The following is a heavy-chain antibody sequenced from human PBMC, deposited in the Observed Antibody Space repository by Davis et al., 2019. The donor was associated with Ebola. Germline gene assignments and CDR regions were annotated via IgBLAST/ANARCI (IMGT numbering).Heavy chain of an antibody. CDR2: FDPEDGET. J-gene: IGHJ4*02. CDR3: ARVRGIAVAGTAY. CDR1: GYTLTELS. Sequence: AASVKVSCKVSGYTLTELSMHWVRQAPGKGLEWMGGFDPEDGETIYAQKFQGRVTMTTDTSTSTAYMELRSLRSDDTAVYYCARVRGIAVAGTAYWGQGTLVTVSS. V-gene: IGHV1-24*01. D-gene: IGHD6-19*01.